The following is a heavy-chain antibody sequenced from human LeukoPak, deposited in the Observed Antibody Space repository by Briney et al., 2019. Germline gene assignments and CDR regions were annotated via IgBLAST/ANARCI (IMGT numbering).Heavy chain of an antibody. V-gene: IGHV3-33*01. D-gene: IGHD4-11*01. Sequence: GGSLRLSCAASGFTFSSYGMHWVRQAPGKGLEWVAVIWYDGSNKYYADSVKGRFTISRDNSKNTLYLQMNSLRAEDTAVYYCARDQLDYSNYQPFDYWRQGTLVTVSS. CDR1: GFTFSSYG. J-gene: IGHJ4*02. CDR2: IWYDGSNK. CDR3: ARDQLDYSNYQPFDY.